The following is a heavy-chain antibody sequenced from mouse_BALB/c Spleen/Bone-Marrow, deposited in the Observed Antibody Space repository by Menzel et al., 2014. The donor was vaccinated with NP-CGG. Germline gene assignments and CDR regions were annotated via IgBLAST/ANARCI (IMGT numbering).Heavy chain of an antibody. Sequence: EVQLVESGGGSVQPGGSLRLSCATSGFTFTDYYMSWVRQPPGKALEWLGFIRNKVNGYTTEYSASVKGRFTISRDNSQRILYLQMNTLRAEDSATYYCARDENVGIYWYFDVWGAGTTVIVSS. J-gene: IGHJ1*01. CDR2: IRNKVNGYTT. CDR3: ARDENVGIYWYFDV. V-gene: IGHV7-3*02. CDR1: GFTFTDYY.